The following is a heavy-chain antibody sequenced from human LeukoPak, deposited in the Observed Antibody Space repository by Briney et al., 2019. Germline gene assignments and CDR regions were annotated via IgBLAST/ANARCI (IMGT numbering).Heavy chain of an antibody. CDR2: IYYSGST. CDR3: ARRSSSWYWFDP. V-gene: IGHV4-59*01. J-gene: IGHJ5*02. D-gene: IGHD6-13*01. CDR1: GGSISSYY. Sequence: SETLSLTCTVSGGSISSYYWSWIRQPPGKGLEWIGYIYYSGSTNYNPSLKSRVTISVDTSKNQFSLKLSSVTAADTAVYYRARRSSSWYWFDPWGQGTLVTVSS.